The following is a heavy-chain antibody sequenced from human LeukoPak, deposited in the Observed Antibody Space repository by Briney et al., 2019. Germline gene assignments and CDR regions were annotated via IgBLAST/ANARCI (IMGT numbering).Heavy chain of an antibody. D-gene: IGHD2-15*01. J-gene: IGHJ5*02. CDR3: GRFGYVSAVDP. Sequence: GGSLRLTCGASGFAFSSYWMTWLRQASGKGLEFVANIEPAGSATYYADSVKGRFTISRDNTKNLLYLQMNSLTAEDSAVYHCGRFGYVSAVDPWGQGALVTVSS. CDR1: GFAFSSYW. CDR2: IEPAGSAT. V-gene: IGHV3-7*01.